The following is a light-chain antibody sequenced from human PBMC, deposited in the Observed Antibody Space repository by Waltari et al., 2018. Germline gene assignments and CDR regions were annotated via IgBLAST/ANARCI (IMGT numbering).Light chain of an antibody. V-gene: IGLV2-14*01. CDR1: SSDVGAYKY. J-gene: IGLJ2*01. Sequence: QSALTQPASVSGSPGQSITISCTGTSSDVGAYKYVSWYQQHPGKAPKLMIYEVSNRPAGVSTRFSGSKSGNTASLTISGLQAEDEADYYCSSYTSSSTLLFGGGTKLTVL. CDR3: SSYTSSSTLL. CDR2: EVS.